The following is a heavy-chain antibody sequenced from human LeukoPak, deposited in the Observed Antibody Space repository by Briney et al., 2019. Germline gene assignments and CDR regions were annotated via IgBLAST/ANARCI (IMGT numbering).Heavy chain of an antibody. CDR3: AKDRSYGYGLFDY. J-gene: IGHJ4*02. CDR2: ISPSATTI. CDR1: AFTSSGYS. V-gene: IGHV3-48*01. D-gene: IGHD5-18*01. Sequence: GGSLRLSCAASAFTSSGYSMNWVRQAPGKGLEWVSYISPSATTIYYADSVKGRFTISRDNAKNSLYLQMNSLRAEDTAVYYCAKDRSYGYGLFDYWGQGTLVTVSS.